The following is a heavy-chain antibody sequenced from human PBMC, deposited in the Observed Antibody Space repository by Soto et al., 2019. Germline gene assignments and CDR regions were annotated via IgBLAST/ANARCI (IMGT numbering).Heavy chain of an antibody. D-gene: IGHD3-10*01. V-gene: IGHV3-33*01. Sequence: QVQLVESGGGVVQPGRSLRLSCAASGFTFSSYGMHWVRQAPGKGLEWVAVIWYDGSNKYYADSVKGRLTISRDNSKNTRYLQMNSLRAEDTAVYYCARGSYYGSGSYYPPFDDWGQGTLVTVSS. CDR2: IWYDGSNK. CDR1: GFTFSSYG. CDR3: ARGSYYGSGSYYPPFDD. J-gene: IGHJ4*02.